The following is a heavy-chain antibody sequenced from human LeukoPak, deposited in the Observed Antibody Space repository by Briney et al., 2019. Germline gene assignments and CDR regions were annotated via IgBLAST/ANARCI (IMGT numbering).Heavy chain of an antibody. J-gene: IGHJ5*02. V-gene: IGHV3-23*01. D-gene: IGHD2-15*01. CDR2: ISDSGGST. CDR3: AKALGCSGGSCYSGNWFDP. Sequence: GGSLRLSCAASGFTFSSYAMSWVRQAPGKGLEWVSAISDSGGSTYYADSVKGRFTISRDNSKNTLYLQMNSLRAEDTAVYYCAKALGCSGGSCYSGNWFDPWGQGTLVTVSS. CDR1: GFTFSSYA.